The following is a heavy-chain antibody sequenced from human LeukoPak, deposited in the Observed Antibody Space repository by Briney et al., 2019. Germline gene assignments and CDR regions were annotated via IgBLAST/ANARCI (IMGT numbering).Heavy chain of an antibody. CDR2: TSSGSNTI. D-gene: IGHD2-15*01. J-gene: IGHJ4*02. Sequence: GVYLRFSCDGSGFTCSAFSRKWLGQAQGKGRVGGSYTSSGSNTINYVDSVKGRFTISRDNAKTSLYLQMHSLSAEDTAVYYCVRDNPRCCGVVPANIDDYWGQGTLVTVSS. CDR3: VRDNPRCCGVVPANIDDY. CDR1: GFTCSAFS. V-gene: IGHV3-48*04.